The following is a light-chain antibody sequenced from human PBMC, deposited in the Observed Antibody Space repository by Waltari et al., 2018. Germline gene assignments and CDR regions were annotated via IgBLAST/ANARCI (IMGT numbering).Light chain of an antibody. Sequence: DIVMTQSPDSLAVSLGERATINCKSSQSVLYSSDNRNYLAWYQQKPGQPPNLLIYWASTRESGVPDRFSGSGSGTDSTLTISSLQAEDVAVYYCQQYYITPLSFGGGTKVEIK. CDR2: WAS. J-gene: IGKJ4*01. CDR3: QQYYITPLS. V-gene: IGKV4-1*01. CDR1: QSVLYSSDNRNY.